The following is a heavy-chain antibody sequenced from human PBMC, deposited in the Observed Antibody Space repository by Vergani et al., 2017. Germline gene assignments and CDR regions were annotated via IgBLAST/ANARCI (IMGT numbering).Heavy chain of an antibody. J-gene: IGHJ4*02. CDR3: ARGGDSPDY. D-gene: IGHD4-17*01. Sequence: QVQLQESGPGLVKPSQTLSLTCTVSGGSISSGSYYWSWIRQPAGKGLEWIGRIYTSGSPNYNPSLKSRVTISVDTSKNQFSLKLSSVTAADTAVYYCARGGDSPDYWGQGTLVTVSS. V-gene: IGHV4-61*02. CDR2: IYTSGSP. CDR1: GGSISSGSYY.